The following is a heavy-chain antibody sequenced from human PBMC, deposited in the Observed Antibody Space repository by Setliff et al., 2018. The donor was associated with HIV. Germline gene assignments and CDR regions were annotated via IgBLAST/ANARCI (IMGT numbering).Heavy chain of an antibody. CDR1: GGSFSGYF. CDR2: INHHGSA. CDR3: ARQGGFSSSYYPRNYVDV. D-gene: IGHD6-13*01. Sequence: SETLSLTCAVYGGSFSGYFWSWIRQSPGKGLEWIGEINHHGSANHNPSFKSRVIISVDTSKNQFSLKLSSVTAADTAVYYCARQGGFSSSYYPRNYVDVWGKGTTVTVSS. V-gene: IGHV4-34*01. J-gene: IGHJ6*03.